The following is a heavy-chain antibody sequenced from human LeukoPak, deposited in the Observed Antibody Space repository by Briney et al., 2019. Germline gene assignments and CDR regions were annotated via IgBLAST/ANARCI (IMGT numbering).Heavy chain of an antibody. J-gene: IGHJ5*02. Sequence: SQTLSLTCAVSGGSISSGGYSWSWIRQPPGKGLEWIGYIYHSGSTYYNPSLKSRVTISVDRSKNQFSLKLSSVTAADTAVYYCAKDSRHYDSSGYYYPGWFDPWGQGTLVTVSS. V-gene: IGHV4-30-2*01. CDR1: GGSISSGGYS. CDR2: IYHSGST. CDR3: AKDSRHYDSSGYYYPGWFDP. D-gene: IGHD3-22*01.